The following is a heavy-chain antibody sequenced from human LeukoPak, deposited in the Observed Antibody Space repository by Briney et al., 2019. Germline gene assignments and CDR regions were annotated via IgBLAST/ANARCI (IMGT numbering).Heavy chain of an antibody. CDR3: ARGWVDIVVVTAKTFDY. D-gene: IGHD2-21*02. Sequence: SETLSLTCAVYGGSFSGYYWSWIRQPPGKGLEWSGEINHSGSTNYNPSLKSRVTISVDTSKNQFSLKLSSVTAADTAVYYCARGWVDIVVVTAKTFDYWGQGTLVTVSS. CDR2: INHSGST. V-gene: IGHV4-34*01. CDR1: GGSFSGYY. J-gene: IGHJ4*02.